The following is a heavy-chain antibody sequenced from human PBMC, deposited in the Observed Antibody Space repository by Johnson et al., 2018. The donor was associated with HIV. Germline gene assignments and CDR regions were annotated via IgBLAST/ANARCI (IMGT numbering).Heavy chain of an antibody. J-gene: IGHJ3*02. CDR1: GFTFSTYG. CDR3: ARDKDYGGNHDAFDI. V-gene: IGHV3-33*01. D-gene: IGHD4-23*01. Sequence: QVQLVESGGGLVQPGGSLRLSCAASGFTFSTYGMHWVRQAPGKGLEWVAVIWYDGSNKYYADSVKGRFTISRDNSKNTLYLQMESLRADDTALYYCARDKDYGGNHDAFDIWGQGTMVTGSS. CDR2: IWYDGSNK.